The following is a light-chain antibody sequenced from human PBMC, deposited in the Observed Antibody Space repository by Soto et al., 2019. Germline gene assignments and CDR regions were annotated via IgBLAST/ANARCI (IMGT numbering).Light chain of an antibody. J-gene: IGKJ4*01. CDR3: QQVKTYPLT. Sequence: DIHLTQSPSFLSASVGDRVTITCRPSQAVPNNMAWYQQKPGKPPKLLIYEESTLHSGVPSRFSGRKSGTQFPLTIDSLQPEDFATYYCQQVKTYPLTFGGGTKVEIK. CDR2: EES. CDR1: QAVPNN. V-gene: IGKV1-9*01.